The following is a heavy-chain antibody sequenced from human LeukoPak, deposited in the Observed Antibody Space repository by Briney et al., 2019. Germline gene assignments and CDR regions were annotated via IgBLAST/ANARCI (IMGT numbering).Heavy chain of an antibody. V-gene: IGHV3-30*18. CDR3: AKNDISDYYADF. CDR1: GFYFYTYG. CDR2: ISKDGTDK. D-gene: IGHD3-22*01. Sequence: EGALRLSCAASGFYFYTYGMHWVRQAPGEGLEWVTAISKDGTDKYYADSVKGRFTISRDNSKNTVYLQMNSLRPEDTAVYYCAKNDISDYYADFWGQGTLVIVSS. J-gene: IGHJ4*02.